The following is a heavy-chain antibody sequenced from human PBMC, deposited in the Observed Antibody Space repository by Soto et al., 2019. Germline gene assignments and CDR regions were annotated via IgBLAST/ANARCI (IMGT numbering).Heavy chain of an antibody. CDR3: AKGFLSGGYCANGVCYHFDY. CDR2: MSYDGNNK. CDR1: GFTFSRYG. J-gene: IGHJ4*02. V-gene: IGHV3-30*18. Sequence: GGSLRLSCAASGFTFSRYGMHWVRQAPGKGLEWVAVMSYDGNNKYYADSVKGRFTVSRDNSRNTQYLQMNSLKVEDTAVYFFAKGFLSGGYCANGVCYHFDYWGQGTPVTVSS. D-gene: IGHD2-8*01.